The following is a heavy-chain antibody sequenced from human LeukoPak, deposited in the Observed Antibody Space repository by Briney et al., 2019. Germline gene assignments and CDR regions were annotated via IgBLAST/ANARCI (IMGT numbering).Heavy chain of an antibody. Sequence: KRSEPQSLTYAVSGGAISSSNYYWGWIRQPPGKGLEWIGSINHNGRTYYNPSLKSRVTISVDTSKSQFSLSLSSVTAADTAVYYCARLQFHDSDGDDQWGQGTLVTVSS. D-gene: IGHD2-21*01. CDR3: ARLQFHDSDGDDQ. CDR1: GGAISSSNYY. CDR2: INHNGRT. J-gene: IGHJ4*02. V-gene: IGHV4-39*01.